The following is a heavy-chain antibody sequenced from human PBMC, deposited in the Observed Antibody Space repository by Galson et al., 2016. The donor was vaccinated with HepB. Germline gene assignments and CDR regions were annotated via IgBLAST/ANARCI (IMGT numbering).Heavy chain of an antibody. CDR3: AKAGCSSTSCYYYYYYYMDV. Sequence: SLRLSCAASGFTVSANYMSWVRQAPGKGLEWVSVIYSGGGTYYADSVRGRFTISRDNSKNTLSLQMNSLRAEDTAVYYCAKAGCSSTSCYYYYYYYMDVWGKGTTVTVSS. J-gene: IGHJ6*03. CDR1: GFTVSANY. D-gene: IGHD2-2*01. V-gene: IGHV3-66*02. CDR2: IYSGGGT.